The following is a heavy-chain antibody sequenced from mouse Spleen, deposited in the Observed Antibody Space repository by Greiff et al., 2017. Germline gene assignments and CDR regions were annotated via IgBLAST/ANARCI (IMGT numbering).Heavy chain of an antibody. D-gene: IGHD1-2*01. CDR3: ARHYYGYVRYYAMDY. CDR1: GFTFSSYA. V-gene: IGHV5-9*04. CDR2: ISSGGGNT. Sequence: EVKLMESGGGLVKLGGSLKLSCAASGFTFSSYAMSWVRQTPEKRLEWVATISSGGGNTYYPDSVKGRFTISRDNAKNTLYLQMSSLKSEDTAMYYCARHYYGYVRYYAMDYWGQGTSVTVSS. J-gene: IGHJ4*01.